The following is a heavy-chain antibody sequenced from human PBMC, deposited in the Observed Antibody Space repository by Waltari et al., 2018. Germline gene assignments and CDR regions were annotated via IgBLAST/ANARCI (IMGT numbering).Heavy chain of an antibody. CDR3: ARDRGRGLYLDS. CDR1: GDSMNSNYW. D-gene: IGHD2-15*01. CDR2: IHGSGRT. Sequence: QLQLQQSGPGLVKPSESLSLTCAVSGDSMNSNYWWNWVRQPPGKGLEWIGQIHGSGRTNDNPSLDSRVTVSIDTSNNQFSLKGSYATAADTAVYYCARDRGRGLYLDSWGQGTLVTVSP. J-gene: IGHJ4*02. V-gene: IGHV4-4*02.